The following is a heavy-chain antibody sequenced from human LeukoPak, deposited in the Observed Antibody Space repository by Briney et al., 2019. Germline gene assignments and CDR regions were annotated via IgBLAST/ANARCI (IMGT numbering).Heavy chain of an antibody. V-gene: IGHV1-69*04. CDR2: IIPILGIA. J-gene: IGHJ3*02. Sequence: GASVKVSCKASGGTFSSYAISWVRQAPGQGLEWMGRIIPILGIANYAQKFRGRVTITADKSTSTAYMELSSLRSEDTAVYYCARTPPRFPNAFDIWGQGTMVTVSS. CDR1: GGTFSSYA. D-gene: IGHD1-14*01. CDR3: ARTPPRFPNAFDI.